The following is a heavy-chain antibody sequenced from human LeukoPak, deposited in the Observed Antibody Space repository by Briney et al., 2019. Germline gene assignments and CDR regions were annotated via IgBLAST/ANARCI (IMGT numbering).Heavy chain of an antibody. D-gene: IGHD6-13*01. J-gene: IGHJ5*02. CDR2: IYYIGST. V-gene: IGHV4-59*01. Sequence: SETLSLTCTVSGDSISSYYWSWIRQPPGKGLEWIGYIYYIGSTNYNPSLKSRVTISVDTSKNQFSLKLSSVTAADTAVYYCARAGQQLEELRANWFDPWGQGTLVTVSS. CDR3: ARAGQQLEELRANWFDP. CDR1: GDSISSYY.